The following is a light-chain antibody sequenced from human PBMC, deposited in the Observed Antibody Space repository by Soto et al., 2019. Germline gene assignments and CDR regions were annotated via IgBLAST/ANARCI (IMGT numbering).Light chain of an antibody. J-gene: IGKJ4*01. CDR3: QQYDNLPLT. CDR2: DAS. Sequence: DIQMTQSPSPLSASVGDRVTITCRASQSVSSYLNWYQQKPGKAPDLLIYDASNLERGVPSRFSGSGFGTDFSFTISSLQPEDIATYYCQQYDNLPLTFGGGTKVDIK. V-gene: IGKV1-33*01. CDR1: QSVSSY.